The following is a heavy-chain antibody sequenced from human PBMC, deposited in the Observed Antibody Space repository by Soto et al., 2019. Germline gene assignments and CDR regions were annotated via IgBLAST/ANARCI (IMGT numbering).Heavy chain of an antibody. CDR2: INPNSGGT. Sequence: ASVKVSCKASGYTFSGYYIHWVRQAPGEGLEWMGWINPNSGGTNYAQKFQGRVTMTRDTPISTAYMELSRLRSDDTAVYYCATDCSSGCITAYGTYYYYGVDVWGQGTTVTVSS. CDR1: GYTFSGYY. CDR3: ATDCSSGCITAYGTYYYYGVDV. V-gene: IGHV1-2*02. J-gene: IGHJ6*02. D-gene: IGHD6-13*01.